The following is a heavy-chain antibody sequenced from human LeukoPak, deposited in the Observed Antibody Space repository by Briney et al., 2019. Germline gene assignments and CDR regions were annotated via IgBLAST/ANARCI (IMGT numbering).Heavy chain of an antibody. CDR3: ARGGPYSSGWHLNY. CDR1: GGSISSGGYS. CDR2: IYHSGST. V-gene: IGHV4-30-2*01. J-gene: IGHJ4*02. D-gene: IGHD6-19*01. Sequence: TLSLTCAVSGGSISSGGYSWSWIRQPPGKGLEWLGYIYHSGSTYYNPSLKSRVTISVDRSKNQFSLKLSSVTAADTAVYYCARGGPYSSGWHLNYWGQGTLVTVSS.